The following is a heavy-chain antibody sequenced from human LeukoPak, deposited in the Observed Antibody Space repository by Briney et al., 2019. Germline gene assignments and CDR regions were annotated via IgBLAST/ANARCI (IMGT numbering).Heavy chain of an antibody. J-gene: IGHJ4*02. D-gene: IGHD4-17*01. V-gene: IGHV4-59*01. CDR1: GXSISSYY. CDR2: IYYSGST. CDR3: ARSPSTVTTIDY. Sequence: SETLSLTCTVSGXSISSYYWSWIRQPPGKGLGWIGYIYYSGSTNYNPSLKSRVTISVDTSKSQFSLKLSSVTAADTAVYYCARSPSTVTTIDYWGQGTLVTVSS.